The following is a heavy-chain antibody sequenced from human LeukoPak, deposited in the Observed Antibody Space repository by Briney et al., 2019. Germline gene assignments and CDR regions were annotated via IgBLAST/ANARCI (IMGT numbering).Heavy chain of an antibody. D-gene: IGHD1-26*01. CDR1: GGTFSTSG. CDR2: IIPVFGTA. V-gene: IGHV1-69*13. J-gene: IGHJ4*02. CDR3: ARDPWEFDD. Sequence: GASVKVSCKASGGTFSTSGISWVRQAPGQGLEWMGGIIPVFGTATYAQKFQGRVTITADESTNTVYMELSSLRSEDTAVYYCARDPWEFDDWGQGTLVIVSS.